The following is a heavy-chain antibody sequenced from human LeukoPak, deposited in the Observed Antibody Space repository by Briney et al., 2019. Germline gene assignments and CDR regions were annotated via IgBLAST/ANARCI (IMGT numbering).Heavy chain of an antibody. D-gene: IGHD3-10*01. J-gene: IGHJ4*02. CDR2: INPNSGGT. Sequence: GSVRVSCTASGYTFTGDYMHWVRQAPGQGLEWMGWINPNSGGTNYAQTFQGRVTMTRDTSISTAYMELSRLRSDDTAVYYCARTVQESDYRGQGTLVTVSS. V-gene: IGHV1-2*02. CDR1: GYTFTGDY. CDR3: ARTVQESDY.